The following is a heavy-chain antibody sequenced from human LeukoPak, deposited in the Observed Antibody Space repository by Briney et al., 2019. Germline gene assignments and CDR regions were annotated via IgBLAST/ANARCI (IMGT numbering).Heavy chain of an antibody. D-gene: IGHD6-13*01. CDR1: GGSISSSSYY. J-gene: IGHJ3*01. Sequence: PSETLSLTCTVSGGSISSSSYYWGWIRQPPGKGLEWIGSIYYSGSTYYTPSLKSRVTISVDTSKNQFSLKLSSVTAADTAVYYCARPPYSEGALDVWGQGTMVSVSS. CDR2: IYYSGST. V-gene: IGHV4-39*01. CDR3: ARPPYSEGALDV.